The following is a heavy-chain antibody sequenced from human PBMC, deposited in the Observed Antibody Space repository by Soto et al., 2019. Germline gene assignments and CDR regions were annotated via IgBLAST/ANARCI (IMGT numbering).Heavy chain of an antibody. CDR3: TSQHEGEQWLVSPGYYYYYGMDV. CDR2: IRSKAYGGTT. D-gene: IGHD6-19*01. Sequence: PGGSLRLSCTASGFTFGDYAMSWFRQAPGKGLEWVGFIRSKAYGGTTEYAASVKGRFTISRDDSKSIAYLQMNSLKTEDTAVYYCTSQHEGEQWLVSPGYYYYYGMDVWGQGTTVTVSS. V-gene: IGHV3-49*03. CDR1: GFTFGDYA. J-gene: IGHJ6*02.